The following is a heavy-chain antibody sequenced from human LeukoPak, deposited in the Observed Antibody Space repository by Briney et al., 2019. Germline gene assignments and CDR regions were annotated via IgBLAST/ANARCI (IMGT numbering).Heavy chain of an antibody. Sequence: PGGSLRLSCAASGFTFSSYSMNWVRQAPGQGLEWVSSISSSSSYIYYADSVKGRFTISRDNAKNSLYLQMNSLRAEDTAVYYCARDAPQGRDGYKRLDYWGQGTLITVSS. D-gene: IGHD5-24*01. CDR2: ISSSSSYI. CDR1: GFTFSSYS. J-gene: IGHJ4*02. CDR3: ARDAPQGRDGYKRLDY. V-gene: IGHV3-21*01.